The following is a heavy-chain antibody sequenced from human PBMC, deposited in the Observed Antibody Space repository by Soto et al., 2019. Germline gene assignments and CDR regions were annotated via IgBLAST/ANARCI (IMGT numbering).Heavy chain of an antibody. CDR1: GFSFSNYW. D-gene: IGHD3-16*01. Sequence: PGGSLRLSCAASGFSFSNYWMAWVRQAPGKGLEWVANINRDGGERYHADSVRGRFTIFRDNSGNSLYLQMNRLRAEDTAVYYCARDATFCLDCWGRGTLVTVSS. CDR3: ARDATFCLDC. J-gene: IGHJ4*02. V-gene: IGHV3-7*03. CDR2: INRDGGER.